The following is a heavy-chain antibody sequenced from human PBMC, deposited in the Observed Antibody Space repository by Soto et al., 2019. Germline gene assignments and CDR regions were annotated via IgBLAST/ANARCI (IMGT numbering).Heavy chain of an antibody. D-gene: IGHD3-9*01. CDR3: ATDCDDILILGY. CDR1: GFTFSSYS. J-gene: IGHJ4*02. CDR2: ISSSTI. V-gene: IGHV3-48*01. Sequence: EVQLVESGGGLVQPGGSLRLSCAASGFTFSSYSMNWVRQAPGKGLEWVSYISSSTIYYADSVKGQVTISRDNAKNSLYLQMNSLRAEDTALYYCATDCDDILILGYWGQGTLVTVSS.